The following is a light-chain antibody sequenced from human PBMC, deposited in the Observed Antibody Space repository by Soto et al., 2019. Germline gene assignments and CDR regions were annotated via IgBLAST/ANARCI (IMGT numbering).Light chain of an antibody. J-gene: IGKJ1*01. V-gene: IGKV1-6*01. Sequence: AIQMTQSPSSLSASLGDRVTITCRASQGIRGDLGWYQQKPGKAPKLLISATSTLQSGVPSRFSGRGSGTNFTLTISSLQPEDFATNYCIQYYISPLTVGQGTKVEL. CDR1: QGIRGD. CDR2: ATS. CDR3: IQYYISPLT.